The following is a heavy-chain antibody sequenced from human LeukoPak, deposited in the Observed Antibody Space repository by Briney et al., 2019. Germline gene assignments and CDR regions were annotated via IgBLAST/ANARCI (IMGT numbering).Heavy chain of an antibody. D-gene: IGHD2-2*01. Sequence: ASVKLSCKAFGYTFTGYWMHWVRQAPGQGPEWMGVISPSGGSTIYAQKFKGRVTLTRDMSTSTDYLELSSLRSDDTAVYYCARDVGPYCSSTSCPLNWFDPWGQGTLVTVSS. CDR3: ARDVGPYCSSTSCPLNWFDP. CDR1: GYTFTGYW. V-gene: IGHV1-46*01. CDR2: ISPSGGST. J-gene: IGHJ5*02.